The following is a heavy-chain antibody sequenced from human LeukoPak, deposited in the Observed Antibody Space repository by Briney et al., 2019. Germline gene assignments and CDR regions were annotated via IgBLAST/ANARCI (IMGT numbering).Heavy chain of an antibody. V-gene: IGHV3-30*18. CDR2: ISYDGSNK. J-gene: IGHJ4*02. CDR1: GFTFSSYG. CDR3: AKDRYYYGSGSYCTDY. Sequence: GGSLRLSCAASGFTFSSYGMHWVRQAPGKGLEWMAVISYDGSNKYYADSVRGRFTISRDNSKSTLYVQMNSLRAEDTAVYYCAKDRYYYGSGSYCTDYWGQGTLVTVSS. D-gene: IGHD3-10*01.